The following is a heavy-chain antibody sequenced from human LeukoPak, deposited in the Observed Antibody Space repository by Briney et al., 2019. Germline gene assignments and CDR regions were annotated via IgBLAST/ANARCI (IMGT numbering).Heavy chain of an antibody. D-gene: IGHD3-16*01. V-gene: IGHV4-59*01. CDR1: GGSISSYY. Sequence: SETLSLTCTVSGGSISSYYWSWIRQPPGKGLEWIGYTYYSGSTNYNPSLKSRVTISVDTSKNQFSLKLSSVTAADTAVYYCARFWGWAAFDIWGQGTMVTVSS. CDR2: TYYSGST. J-gene: IGHJ3*02. CDR3: ARFWGWAAFDI.